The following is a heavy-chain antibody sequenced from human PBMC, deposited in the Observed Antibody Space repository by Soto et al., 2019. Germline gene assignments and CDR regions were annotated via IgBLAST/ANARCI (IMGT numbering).Heavy chain of an antibody. V-gene: IGHV3-21*02. J-gene: IGHJ5*02. CDR2: ISSNSAYI. D-gene: IGHD6-13*01. CDR1: GFTFRSFT. CDR3: TRGASRDSSARGWFEP. Sequence: EVQLVESGGGLVKPGGSLRLSCAASGFTFRSFTMNWVRQAPGKGLEWVSTISSNSAYIYYTDALRGRFTISRDNAKNSLHLQMNSLRAEDTAVSYCTRGASRDSSARGWFEPWGPGTLVTVSS.